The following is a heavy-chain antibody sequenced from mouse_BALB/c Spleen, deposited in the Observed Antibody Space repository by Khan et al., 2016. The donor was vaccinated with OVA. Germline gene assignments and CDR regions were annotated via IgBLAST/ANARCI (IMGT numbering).Heavy chain of an antibody. Sequence: EVQLQESGPSLVKPSQTMSLTCSVTGDSITSGYWNWIRKFPGNKLEYMGYIIYTGYTYYNPSLKSRISITRHTSKNQYYLQLSSVTDEDTATYYCARSTYRYAFVYWGQGTLVTVSA. CDR3: ARSTYRYAFVY. D-gene: IGHD2-12*01. V-gene: IGHV3-8*02. CDR1: GDSITSGY. CDR2: IIYTGYT. J-gene: IGHJ3*01.